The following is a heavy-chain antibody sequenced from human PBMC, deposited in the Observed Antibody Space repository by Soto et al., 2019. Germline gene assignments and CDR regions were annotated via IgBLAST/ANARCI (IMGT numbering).Heavy chain of an antibody. CDR3: ARDMGSTWARGWFDP. CDR1: GFTFGDYA. V-gene: IGHV3-49*03. D-gene: IGHD6-13*01. CDR2: IRSKAYGGTT. J-gene: IGHJ5*02. Sequence: PGGSLRLSCTASGFTFGDYAMSWFRQAPGKGLEWVGFIRSKAYGGTTEYAASVKGRFTISRDNSKNTLYLQMNSLRAEDTAVYYCARDMGSTWARGWFDPWGQGALVTVSS.